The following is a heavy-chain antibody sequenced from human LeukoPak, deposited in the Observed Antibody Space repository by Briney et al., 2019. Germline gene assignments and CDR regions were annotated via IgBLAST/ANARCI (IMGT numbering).Heavy chain of an antibody. CDR3: ARGYCSGGSCRAGGAYYYYYYGMDV. D-gene: IGHD2-15*01. V-gene: IGHV4-30-4*01. J-gene: IGHJ6*02. Sequence: PSQTLSLTCTVSGGSISSGDYYWSWIRQPPGKGLEWIGYIYYSGSTYYNPSLKSRVTISVDTSKNQFSLKPSSVTAADTAVYYCARGYCSGGSCRAGGAYYYYYYGMDVWGQGTTVTVPS. CDR2: IYYSGST. CDR1: GGSISSGDYY.